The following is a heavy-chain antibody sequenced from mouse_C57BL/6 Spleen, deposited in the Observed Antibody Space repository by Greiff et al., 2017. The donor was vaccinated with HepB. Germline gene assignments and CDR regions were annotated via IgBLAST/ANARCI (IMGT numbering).Heavy chain of an antibody. CDR3: AKFITTVVATYHWYFDV. CDR1: GYTFTSYG. V-gene: IGHV1-81*01. D-gene: IGHD1-1*01. J-gene: IGHJ1*03. CDR2: IYPRSGNT. Sequence: QVQLKESGAELARPGASVKLSCKASGYTFTSYGISWVKQRTGQGLEWIGEIYPRSGNTYYNEKFKGKATLTADKSSSTAYMELRSLTSEDSAVYFCAKFITTVVATYHWYFDVWGTGTTVTVSS.